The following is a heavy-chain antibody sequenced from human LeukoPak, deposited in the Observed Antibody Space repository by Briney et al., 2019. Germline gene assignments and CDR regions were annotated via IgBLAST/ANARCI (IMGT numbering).Heavy chain of an antibody. CDR1: GFTFSDPY. CDR2: ISSSGSTI. J-gene: IGHJ3*02. CDR3: ARDLGSSWYSGGAFDI. D-gene: IGHD6-13*01. Sequence: GGSLRLSCEASGFTFSDPYMSWIRQAPGKGLEWVSYISSSGSTIYYADSVKGRFTISRDNAKNSLYLQMNSLRAEDTAVYYCARDLGSSWYSGGAFDIWGQGTMVTVSS. V-gene: IGHV3-11*04.